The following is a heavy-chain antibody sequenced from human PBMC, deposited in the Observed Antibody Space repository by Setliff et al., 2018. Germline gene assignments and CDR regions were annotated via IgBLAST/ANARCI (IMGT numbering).Heavy chain of an antibody. D-gene: IGHD5-18*01. CDR2: ITFGSLSR. CDR3: AKDLGNTYGRENFFDS. CDR1: GFTFNAYA. Sequence: GALRLSCAASGFTFNAYAMSWVRQAPGKGLEWVSAITFGSLSRYYADSVKGRFTIARDNSKNTLYLEMSSLRAEDTAVYYCAKDLGNTYGRENFFDSWGQGTLVTVSS. V-gene: IGHV3-23*01. J-gene: IGHJ4*02.